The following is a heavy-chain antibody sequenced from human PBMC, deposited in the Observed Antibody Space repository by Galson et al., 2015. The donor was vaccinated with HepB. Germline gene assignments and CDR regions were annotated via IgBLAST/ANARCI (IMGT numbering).Heavy chain of an antibody. Sequence: SLRLSCAASGVTFSAYDMYWVRQAPGKGLEWVSSITTSSSYIYYADSMRGRFTISRDNAKNSLFLQMDRLRAEDTAVYYCAKAGCSGAGCYLRYSWIDSWGQGTLVTVSS. J-gene: IGHJ5*01. V-gene: IGHV3-21*06. D-gene: IGHD2-2*01. CDR1: GVTFSAYD. CDR3: AKAGCSGAGCYLRYSWIDS. CDR2: ITTSSSYI.